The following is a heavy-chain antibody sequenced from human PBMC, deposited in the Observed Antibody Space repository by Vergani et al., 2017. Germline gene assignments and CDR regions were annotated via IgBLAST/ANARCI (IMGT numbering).Heavy chain of an antibody. Sequence: QVQLQQWGAGLLKPSETLSLTCAVYGGSFSGYYWSWIRQPPGKGLEWIGEITHSGSTTYNPSLKSRVTISVDTSKNQFSLKLSSVTAADTAVYYCANTKYSSGWYGLSAFDIWGQGTMVTVSS. D-gene: IGHD6-19*01. CDR3: ANTKYSSGWYGLSAFDI. V-gene: IGHV4-34*01. J-gene: IGHJ3*02. CDR1: GGSFSGYY. CDR2: ITHSGST.